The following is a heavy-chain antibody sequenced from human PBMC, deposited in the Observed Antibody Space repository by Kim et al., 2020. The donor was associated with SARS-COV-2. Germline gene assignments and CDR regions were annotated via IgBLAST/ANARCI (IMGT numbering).Heavy chain of an antibody. CDR3: ARLSPEGPTVTGGDAFDI. CDR2: IYPGDSDT. D-gene: IGHD4-17*01. CDR1: GYSFTSYW. J-gene: IGHJ3*02. V-gene: IGHV5-51*01. Sequence: GESLKISCKGSGYSFTSYWIGWVRQMPGKGLEWMGIIYPGDSDTRYSPSFQGQVTISADKSISTAYLQWSSLKASDTAMYYCARLSPEGPTVTGGDAFDIWGQGTMVTVSS.